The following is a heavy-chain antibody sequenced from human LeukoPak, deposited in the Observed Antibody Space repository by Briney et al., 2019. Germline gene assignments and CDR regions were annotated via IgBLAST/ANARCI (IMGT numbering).Heavy chain of an antibody. D-gene: IGHD6-13*01. J-gene: IGHJ4*02. CDR2: ISWNSGGR. CDR1: GFTFSSYG. V-gene: IGHV3-9*01. CDR3: AKDIYREYSSSWVIDY. Sequence: GGSLRLSCAASGFTFSSYGMHWVRQPPGKGLEWVSGISWNSGGRAYADSVKGRFTISRDTAKNSLYLQMNSLRAEDTALYYCAKDIYREYSSSWVIDYWGQGTLVTVSS.